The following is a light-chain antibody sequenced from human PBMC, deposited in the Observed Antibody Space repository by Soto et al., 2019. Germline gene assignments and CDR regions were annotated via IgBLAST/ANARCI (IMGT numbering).Light chain of an antibody. V-gene: IGLV2-14*01. CDR1: SSDVGGYNY. Sequence: QSALTQPRSVSGSPGQSVTISCTGTSSDVGGYNYVSWYQQHPGKAPKVMIYDVSKRPSGVSNRFSGSKSGNTASLTISGLQAEDEADYYCNSYTSSSTLPYVFGTGTKLTVL. J-gene: IGLJ1*01. CDR3: NSYTSSSTLPYV. CDR2: DVS.